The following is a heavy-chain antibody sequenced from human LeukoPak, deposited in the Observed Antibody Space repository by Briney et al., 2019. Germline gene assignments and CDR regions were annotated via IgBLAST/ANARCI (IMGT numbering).Heavy chain of an antibody. CDR2: INPNTGGT. J-gene: IGHJ4*02. V-gene: IGHV1-2*02. CDR1: GYTFTDHY. CDR3: ARDLATIDGIAWYYFGN. Sequence: ASVKVSCKASGYTFTDHYIHWVRQAPGQGFEWMGWINPNTGGTDYAQKFQDRIAISTYTSISTAYMELSRLRSDDTALYYCARDLATIDGIAWYYFGNWGQGTLVTVS. D-gene: IGHD5-12*01.